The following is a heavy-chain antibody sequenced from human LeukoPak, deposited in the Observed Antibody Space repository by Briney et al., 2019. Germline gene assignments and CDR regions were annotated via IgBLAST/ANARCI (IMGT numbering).Heavy chain of an antibody. CDR3: ARTTEGGYTYGYFYYYMDA. J-gene: IGHJ6*03. Sequence: PSETLSLTCTVSGGSISSYYWSWIRQPPGKGLEWIGYIYYSGSTNYNPSLKSRVTISVDTSKNQFSLKLTSVTAADTAVYYCARTTEGGYTYGYFYYYMDAWGKGTTVTISS. D-gene: IGHD5-18*01. V-gene: IGHV4-59*01. CDR1: GGSISSYY. CDR2: IYYSGST.